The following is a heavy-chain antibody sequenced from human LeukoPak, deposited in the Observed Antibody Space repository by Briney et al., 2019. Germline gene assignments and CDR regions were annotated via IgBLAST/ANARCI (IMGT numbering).Heavy chain of an antibody. J-gene: IGHJ4*02. V-gene: IGHV1-46*01. CDR3: ANRDLEGDYGDYHPFDY. D-gene: IGHD4-17*01. CDR2: INPTGGST. Sequence: ASVKVSCKASGYTFTSYYMHWVRQAPGQGLEWMGLINPTGGSTGYAQKFQGRVTMTRDMSTSTDYMELSSLRAEDTAVYYCANRDLEGDYGDYHPFDYWGQGTLVTVSS. CDR1: GYTFTSYY.